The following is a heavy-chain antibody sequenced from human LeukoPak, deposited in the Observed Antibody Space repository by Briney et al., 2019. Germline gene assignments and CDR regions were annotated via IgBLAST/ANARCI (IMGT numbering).Heavy chain of an antibody. V-gene: IGHV3-48*03. CDR1: GFTFSSYE. D-gene: IGHD2-21*01. CDR3: ATSMAQDVDAFHI. J-gene: IGHJ3*02. Sequence: TGGPLRLSCAASGFTFSSYEMNWVRQAPGKGLEWVSYISSSGSTIYYADSVKGRFTISRDNAKNSLYLQMNSLRAEDTAMFYCATSMAQDVDAFHIWGQGTMVTVSS. CDR2: ISSSGSTI.